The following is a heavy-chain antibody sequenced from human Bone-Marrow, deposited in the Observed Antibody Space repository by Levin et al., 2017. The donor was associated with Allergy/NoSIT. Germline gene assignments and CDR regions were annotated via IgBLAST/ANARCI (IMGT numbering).Heavy chain of an antibody. V-gene: IGHV5-51*01. CDR1: GYSFTSYW. D-gene: IGHD6-6*01. CDR3: ARVGQLVPFYYYYYYMDV. CDR2: IYPGDSDT. Sequence: GESLKISCKGSGYSFTSYWIGWVRQMPGKGLEWMGIIYPGDSDTRYSPSFQGQVTISADKSISTAYLQWSSLKASDTAMYYCARVGQLVPFYYYYYYMDVWGKGTTVTVSS. J-gene: IGHJ6*03.